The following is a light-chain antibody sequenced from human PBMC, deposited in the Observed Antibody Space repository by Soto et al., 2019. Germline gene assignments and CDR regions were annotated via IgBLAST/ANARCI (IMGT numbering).Light chain of an antibody. CDR3: QQYHEYW. V-gene: IGKV1-8*01. CDR1: QGISSY. J-gene: IGKJ1*01. Sequence: AIRMTQSPSSLSASTGDRVTIICRASQGISSYLAWYQQKPGKAPKLLIYAASTLQSGVPSRFSGSGSGTEFTLTISSLQPDDFATYYCQQYHEYWFGQGTKVDIK. CDR2: AAS.